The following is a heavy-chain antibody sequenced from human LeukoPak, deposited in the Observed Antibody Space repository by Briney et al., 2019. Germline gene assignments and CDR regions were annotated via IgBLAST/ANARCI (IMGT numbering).Heavy chain of an antibody. Sequence: PSETLSLTCTVSGGSISGSSYYWGWIRQPPGKGLEWIGSIYYSGSTYYNPSLKGRVTISVDTSKNQFSLKLSSVTAADTAVYYCARLTKNDSGSFRFGKKKRGYMDVWGKGTTVTISS. D-gene: IGHD3-10*01. V-gene: IGHV4-39*07. CDR2: IYYSGST. CDR1: GGSISGSSYY. J-gene: IGHJ6*03. CDR3: ARLTKNDSGSFRFGKKKRGYMDV.